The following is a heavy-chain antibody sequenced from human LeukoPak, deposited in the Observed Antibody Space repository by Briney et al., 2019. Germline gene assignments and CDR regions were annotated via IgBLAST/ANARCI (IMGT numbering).Heavy chain of an antibody. D-gene: IGHD6-19*01. CDR2: IRYDGSNK. CDR3: AKDAMLAAHFDY. J-gene: IGHJ4*02. CDR1: GFTFSSYG. Sequence: GGSLRLSCAASGFTFSSYGMHWVRQAPGKGLEWVAFIRYDGSNKYYADSVKGRFTISRDNSKNTLYLQMNSLRAEDTAVYYCAKDAMLAAHFDYWGQGTLVTVSS. V-gene: IGHV3-30*02.